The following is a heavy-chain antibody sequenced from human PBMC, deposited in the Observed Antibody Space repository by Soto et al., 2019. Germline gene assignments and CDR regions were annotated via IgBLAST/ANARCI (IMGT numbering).Heavy chain of an antibody. Sequence: SETLSLTCAVYGGFVSSGSYYCSWIRQPPGKGLEWIGEMSHSGGTHFNPSLKSRVTISVDTSKNQFSLQMTSVTAADTALYYCARVERGTATTVVDAFDIWGPGTMVTVSS. CDR2: MSHSGGT. V-gene: IGHV4-61*01. CDR1: GGFVSSGSYY. J-gene: IGHJ3*02. D-gene: IGHD1-1*01. CDR3: ARVERGTATTVVDAFDI.